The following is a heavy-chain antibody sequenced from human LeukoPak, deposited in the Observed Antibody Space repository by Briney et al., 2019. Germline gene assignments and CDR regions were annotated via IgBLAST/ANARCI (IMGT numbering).Heavy chain of an antibody. CDR2: IYYSGST. CDR3: ARLKYYYYMDV. CDR1: GGSISSSSYY. V-gene: IGHV4-39*01. J-gene: IGHJ6*03. Sequence: SETLSLTCTVSGGSISSSSYYWGWIRQPPGKGLEWIGSIYYSGSTYYNPSLKSRVTISVDTSKNQFSLKLSSVTAADTAVYYCARLKYYYYMDVWGKGTTVTVSS.